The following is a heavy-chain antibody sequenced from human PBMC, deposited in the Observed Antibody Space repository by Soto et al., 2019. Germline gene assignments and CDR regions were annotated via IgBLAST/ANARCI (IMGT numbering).Heavy chain of an antibody. CDR2: IKQDGSEK. Sequence: GGSLRLSCAASRFTFSRDWMSWVRQAPGKGLEWVANIKQDGSEKYYVDSVKGRFTISRDNAKNALFLQMNSLRAEDTAVYYCASRKTNMATDYWGQGT. CDR1: RFTFSRDW. J-gene: IGHJ4*02. V-gene: IGHV3-7*01. CDR3: ASRKTNMATDY. D-gene: IGHD1-1*01.